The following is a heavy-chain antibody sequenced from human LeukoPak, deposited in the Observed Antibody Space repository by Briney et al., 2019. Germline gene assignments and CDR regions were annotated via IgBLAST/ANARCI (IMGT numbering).Heavy chain of an antibody. CDR2: IYYSGST. CDR1: GGSFSGYY. Sequence: PSETLSLTCAVYGGSFSGYYWSWIRQPPGKGLEWIGYIYYSGSTNYNPSLKSRVTISVDTSKNQFSLKLSSVTAADTAVYYCARWRGRAARHFDYWGQGTLVTVSS. CDR3: ARWRGRAARHFDY. J-gene: IGHJ4*02. D-gene: IGHD6-6*01. V-gene: IGHV4-59*01.